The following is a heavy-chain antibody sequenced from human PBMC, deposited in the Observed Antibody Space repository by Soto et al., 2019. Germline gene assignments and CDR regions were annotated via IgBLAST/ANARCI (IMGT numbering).Heavy chain of an antibody. CDR2: INHSGST. CDR3: ASLWDYYGSGSGNGMDV. CDR1: GGSFSGYY. V-gene: IGHV4-34*01. D-gene: IGHD3-10*01. Sequence: ETLSLTCAVYGGSFSGYYWGWIRQPPGKGLEWIGEINHSGSTNYNPSLKSRVTISVDTSKNQFSLKLSSVTAADTAVYYCASLWDYYGSGSGNGMDVWGQGTKVT. J-gene: IGHJ6*02.